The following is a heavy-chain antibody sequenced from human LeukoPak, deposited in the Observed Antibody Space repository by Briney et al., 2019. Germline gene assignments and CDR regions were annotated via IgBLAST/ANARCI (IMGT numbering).Heavy chain of an antibody. D-gene: IGHD3-22*01. V-gene: IGHV1-69*13. CDR1: VGTFSSYV. J-gene: IGHJ6*03. CDR3: ARVGYYDSSGYYYYYMDV. Sequence: SVKVSCKASVGTFSSYVISWVRQAPGQGLEWMGGIIPIFGTANYAQKFQGRVTITADESTSTAYMELSSLRSEDTAVYYCARVGYYDSSGYYYYYMDVWGKGTTVTISS. CDR2: IIPIFGTA.